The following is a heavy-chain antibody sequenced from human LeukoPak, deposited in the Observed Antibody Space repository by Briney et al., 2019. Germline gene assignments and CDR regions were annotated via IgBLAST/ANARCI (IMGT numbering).Heavy chain of an antibody. Sequence: GGSLRLSCAASGFTFSSYGMHWVRQAPGKGLEWVAVIWYDGSNKYYADSVKGRFTSSSDNSKNTLYLQMNSLRAEDTAVYHCVGGNWFDPWGQGTLVTVSS. CDR2: IWYDGSNK. J-gene: IGHJ5*02. V-gene: IGHV3-33*01. CDR1: GFTFSSYG. CDR3: VGGNWFDP.